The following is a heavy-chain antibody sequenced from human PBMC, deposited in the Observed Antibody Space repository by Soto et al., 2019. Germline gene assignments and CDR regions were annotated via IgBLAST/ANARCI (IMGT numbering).Heavy chain of an antibody. Sequence: SVKVSCKASGGTFSSYAISWVRQAPGQGLEWMGGIIPIFGTANYAQKFQGRVTITADESTSTAYMELSSLRSEDTAVYYCARRSDYYDSSGYYAYWGQGTLVTVSS. CDR2: IIPIFGTA. D-gene: IGHD3-22*01. CDR3: ARRSDYYDSSGYYAY. V-gene: IGHV1-69*13. CDR1: GGTFSSYA. J-gene: IGHJ4*02.